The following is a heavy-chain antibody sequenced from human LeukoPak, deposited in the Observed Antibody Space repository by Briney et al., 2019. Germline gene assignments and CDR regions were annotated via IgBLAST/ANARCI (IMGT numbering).Heavy chain of an antibody. CDR2: ISSSSSTI. Sequence: GGSLRLSCAASGFTFSSYSMNWVRQAPGKGLEWVSYISSSSSTIYYADSVKGRFTISRDNARNSLYLQMNSLRAEDTAVYYCARAVYYYMDVWGKGTTVTVSS. J-gene: IGHJ6*03. CDR1: GFTFSSYS. CDR3: ARAVYYYMDV. V-gene: IGHV3-48*01.